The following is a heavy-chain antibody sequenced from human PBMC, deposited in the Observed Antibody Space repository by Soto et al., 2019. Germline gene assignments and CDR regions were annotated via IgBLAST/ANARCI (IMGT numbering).Heavy chain of an antibody. D-gene: IGHD2-8*01. CDR3: AKGFIVPSPADWFDP. Sequence: GGSLRLSCAASGFTFSSYAMSWVRQAPGKGLEWVSAISGSGGSTYYADSVKGRFTISRDNSKNTLYLQMNSLGAEDTAVYYCAKGFIVPSPADWFDPWGQGTLVTVSS. V-gene: IGHV3-23*01. J-gene: IGHJ5*02. CDR2: ISGSGGST. CDR1: GFTFSSYA.